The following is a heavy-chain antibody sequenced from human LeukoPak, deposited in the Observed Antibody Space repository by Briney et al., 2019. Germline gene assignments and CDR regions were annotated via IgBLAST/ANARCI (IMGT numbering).Heavy chain of an antibody. Sequence: SETLSLTCTVSGGSLSSYYWSWIRQPPGKGLEWIGYIYHSGSTNYNPSLKSRVTVSLDTSTYQLSLKLNSVTAADTAVYYCRTYYYDISGSYYIDYWGQGTLVTVSS. J-gene: IGHJ4*02. D-gene: IGHD3-22*01. CDR2: IYHSGST. CDR1: GGSLSSYY. CDR3: RTYYYDISGSYYIDY. V-gene: IGHV4-59*03.